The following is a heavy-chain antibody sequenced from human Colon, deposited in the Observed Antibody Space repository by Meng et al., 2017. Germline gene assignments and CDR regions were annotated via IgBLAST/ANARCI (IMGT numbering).Heavy chain of an antibody. D-gene: IGHD6-19*01. V-gene: IGHV4-34*01. J-gene: IGHJ5*02. CDR3: ARERLSSGWYGGRWFDP. Sequence: VQVPQWGAGLLKPSEPLSLPCAVYGGSFSGYYWSWIRQPPGKGLEWIGEINHSGSTNYNPSLKSRVTISVDTSKNQFSLKLSSVTAADTAVYYCARERLSSGWYGGRWFDPWGQGTLVTASS. CDR1: GGSFSGYY. CDR2: INHSGST.